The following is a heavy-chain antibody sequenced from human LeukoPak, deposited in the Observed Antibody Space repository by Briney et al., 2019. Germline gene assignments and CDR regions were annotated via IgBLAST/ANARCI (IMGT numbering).Heavy chain of an antibody. V-gene: IGHV3-33*01. CDR1: GFTSSSYG. J-gene: IGHJ4*02. CDR3: CCSRSLDY. D-gene: IGHD6-13*01. CDR2: IWYDGSNK. Sequence: GGSLRLSCEASGFTSSSYGMHWVRQAPGKGLEWVAVIWYDGSNKYYADSVKGRFTISRDNSKNTLYLQMTSLRAEDTAVYYCCCSRSLDYWGQGTLVTVSS.